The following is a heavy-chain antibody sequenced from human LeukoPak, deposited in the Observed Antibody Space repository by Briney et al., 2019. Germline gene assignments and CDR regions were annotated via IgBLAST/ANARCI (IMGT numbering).Heavy chain of an antibody. CDR2: ISSSGSTI. J-gene: IGHJ3*02. CDR3: AKDLDYDLDAFDI. Sequence: PGGSLRLSCAASGVTFSSYEMNWVRQAPGEGLERGSYISSSGSTIYYADSVKGRFTISRDNAKNSVYLQMNSLRAEDTALYYCAKDLDYDLDAFDIWGQGTMVTVSS. D-gene: IGHD3-22*01. V-gene: IGHV3-48*03. CDR1: GVTFSSYE.